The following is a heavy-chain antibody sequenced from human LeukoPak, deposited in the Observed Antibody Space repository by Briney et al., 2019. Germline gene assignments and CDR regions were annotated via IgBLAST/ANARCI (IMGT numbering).Heavy chain of an antibody. CDR2: IYHSGST. Sequence: SETLSLTCAVYGGSFSGYYWGWIRQPPGKGLEWIGSIYHSGSTYHNPSLKSRVTISVDTSKNQFSLKVSSVTAADTAVYYCARGPRTMDDILTADAFDIWGQGTMVTVSS. J-gene: IGHJ3*02. CDR3: ARGPRTMDDILTADAFDI. V-gene: IGHV4-34*01. CDR1: GGSFSGYY. D-gene: IGHD3-9*01.